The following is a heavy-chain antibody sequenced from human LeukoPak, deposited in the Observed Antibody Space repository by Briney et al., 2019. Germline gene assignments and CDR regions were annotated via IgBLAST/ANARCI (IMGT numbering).Heavy chain of an antibody. CDR3: ARVGPGIVGATNY. CDR1: GGTFSSYT. CDR2: IIPILGIA. D-gene: IGHD1-26*01. Sequence: EASVKVSCKASGGTFSSYTISWVRQAPGQGLEWMGRIIPILGIANYAQKFQGRVTITADKSTSTAYMELSSLRSEYTAVYYCARVGPGIVGATNYWGQGTLVAVSS. V-gene: IGHV1-69*02. J-gene: IGHJ4*02.